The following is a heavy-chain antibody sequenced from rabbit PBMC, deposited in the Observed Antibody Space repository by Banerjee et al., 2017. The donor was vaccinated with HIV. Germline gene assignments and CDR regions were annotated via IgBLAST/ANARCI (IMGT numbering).Heavy chain of an antibody. J-gene: IGHJ4*01. Sequence: QEQLEESGGDLVKPEGSLTLTCTASEFFFSFSNWICWVRQAPGKGLEWIACIHSVSGSTYYASWAIGRFTISKPSSPTVTLQMTSLTAADTATYFCARGTGGAGDGLNLWGQGTLVTVS. V-gene: IGHV1S45*01. D-gene: IGHD4-2*01. CDR3: ARGTGGAGDGLNL. CDR1: EFFFSFSNW. CDR2: IHSVSGST.